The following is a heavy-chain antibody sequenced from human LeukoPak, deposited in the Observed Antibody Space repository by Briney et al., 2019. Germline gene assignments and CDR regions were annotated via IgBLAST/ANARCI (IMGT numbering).Heavy chain of an antibody. CDR3: AKDPRTGAVSGIFYFDY. CDR2: ISYDGSNK. Sequence: GGSLRLSCAPSGFTFSNYGMHWVRQAPGKGLEWVAVISYDGSNKYYADSVKGRFTISRDNSKNTLYLQMDSLRPEDTAVYYCAKDPRTGAVSGIFYFDYWGQGTLVTLSS. CDR1: GFTFSNYG. V-gene: IGHV3-30*18. D-gene: IGHD6-19*01. J-gene: IGHJ4*02.